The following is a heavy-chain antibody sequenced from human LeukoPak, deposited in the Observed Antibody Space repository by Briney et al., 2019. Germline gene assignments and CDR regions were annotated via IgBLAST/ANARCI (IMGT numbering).Heavy chain of an antibody. CDR1: GGSISSYY. J-gene: IGHJ4*02. CDR3: AKGGQQLEFV. V-gene: IGHV4-59*12. Sequence: SETLSLTCTVSGGSISSYYWSWIRQPPGKGLEWIGYIYYSGSTNYNPSLKSRVTISVDRSKNQFSLKLSSVTAADTAVYYCAKGGQQLEFVWGQGTLVTVSS. D-gene: IGHD6-13*01. CDR2: IYYSGST.